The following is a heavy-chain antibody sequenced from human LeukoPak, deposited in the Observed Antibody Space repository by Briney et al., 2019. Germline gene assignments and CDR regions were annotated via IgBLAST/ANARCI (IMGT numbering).Heavy chain of an antibody. J-gene: IGHJ4*02. V-gene: IGHV1-46*01. CDR1: GYTFTSNY. CDR2: IYPRDGST. CDR3: ARDPIAVAGIRGLNSDY. D-gene: IGHD6-19*01. Sequence: ASVKVSCKASGYTFTSNYIHWVRQAPGQGLEWMGMIYPRDGSTSYAQKFQGRVTVTRDTSTSTAYMELRSLRSDDTAVYYCARDPIAVAGIRGLNSDYWGQGTLVTVSS.